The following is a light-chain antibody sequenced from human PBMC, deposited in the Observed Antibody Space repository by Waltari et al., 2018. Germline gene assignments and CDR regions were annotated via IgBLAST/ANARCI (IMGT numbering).Light chain of an antibody. J-gene: IGKJ4*01. Sequence: EIVMTQSPATLSVSPGERATLTCRASQSVSSNVAWYQQKPGQAPRLLIYGASTRATGIPARFSGSGSGTEFTLTIRSMESEDFAVYYCQQYNNWLALTFGGGTRVEIK. CDR3: QQYNNWLALT. CDR1: QSVSSN. V-gene: IGKV3-15*01. CDR2: GAS.